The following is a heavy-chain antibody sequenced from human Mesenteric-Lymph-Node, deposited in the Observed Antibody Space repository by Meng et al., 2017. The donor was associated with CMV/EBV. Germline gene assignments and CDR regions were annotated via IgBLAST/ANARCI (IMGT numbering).Heavy chain of an antibody. D-gene: IGHD2-2*01. CDR3: ARAPVGYCSSTSCYALDY. V-gene: IGHV4-61*01. J-gene: IGHJ4*02. Sequence: VSSGSYYWGWSRQPPGKGLEWIGYTYYSGSTNYHPSLKSRVTISVDTSKNQFSLKLSSVTAADTAVYYCARAPVGYCSSTSCYALDYWGQGTLVTVSS. CDR2: TYYSGST. CDR1: VSSGSYY.